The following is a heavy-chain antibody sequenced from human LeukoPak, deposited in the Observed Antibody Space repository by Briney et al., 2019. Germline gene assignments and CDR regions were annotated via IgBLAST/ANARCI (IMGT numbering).Heavy chain of an antibody. CDR3: AFFEYSSSSSHY. Sequence: ASVKVSCKASGYTFTGCYMHWVRQAPGQGLEWMGWINPNSGGTNYAQKFQGRVTMTRDTSISTAYMELSRLRSDDTAVYYCAFFEYSSSSSHYWGQGTLVTVSS. CDR2: INPNSGGT. D-gene: IGHD6-6*01. CDR1: GYTFTGCY. J-gene: IGHJ4*02. V-gene: IGHV1-2*02.